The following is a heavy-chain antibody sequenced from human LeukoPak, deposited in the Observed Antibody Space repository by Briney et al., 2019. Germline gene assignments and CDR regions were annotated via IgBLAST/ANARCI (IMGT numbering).Heavy chain of an antibody. D-gene: IGHD1-7*01. CDR3: AKDERNWNYNLASQTYD. Sequence: GGSLRLSCAASGFTFSDYYMSWIRQAPGKGLEWVAALSGSGGSTYYADSVKGRFTVSRDNSKNTLYLQMSSLRAEDTAVYYCAKDERNWNYNLASQTYDWGQGTLVTVSS. J-gene: IGHJ4*02. V-gene: IGHV3-23*01. CDR1: GFTFSDYY. CDR2: LSGSGGST.